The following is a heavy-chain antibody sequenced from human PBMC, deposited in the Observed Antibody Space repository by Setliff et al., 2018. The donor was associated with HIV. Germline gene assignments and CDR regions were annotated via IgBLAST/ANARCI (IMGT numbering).Heavy chain of an antibody. V-gene: IGHV1-18*01. D-gene: IGHD6-13*01. CDR3: ARHKPIAAAGSYYYGMDV. J-gene: IGHJ6*02. Sequence: ASVKVSCKASGYTFATYGISWLRQAPGQGLEWMGWISAFNGPTNYAQRFQGRVSMTRDTSTSTVYMELSSLRSEDTAMYYCARHKPIAAAGSYYYGMDVWGQGTTVTVSS. CDR1: GYTFATYG. CDR2: ISAFNGPT.